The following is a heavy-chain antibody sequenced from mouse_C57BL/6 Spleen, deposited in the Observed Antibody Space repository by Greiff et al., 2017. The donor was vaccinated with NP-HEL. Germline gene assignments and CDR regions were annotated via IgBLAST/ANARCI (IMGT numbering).Heavy chain of an antibody. J-gene: IGHJ3*01. V-gene: IGHV5-17*01. CDR3: ARPGGSSPVAY. CDR2: ISSGSSTI. Sequence: EVHLVESGGGLVKPGGSLKLSCAASGFTFSDYGMHWVRQAPEKGLEWVAYISSGSSTIYYADTVKGRFTISRDNAKNTLFLQMTSLRSEDTAMYYCARPGGSSPVAYWGQGTLVTVSA. CDR1: GFTFSDYG. D-gene: IGHD1-1*01.